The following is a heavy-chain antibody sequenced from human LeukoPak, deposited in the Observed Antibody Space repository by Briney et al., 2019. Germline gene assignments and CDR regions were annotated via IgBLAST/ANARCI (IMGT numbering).Heavy chain of an antibody. CDR1: GGSISSYY. V-gene: IGHV4-59*01. D-gene: IGHD3-16*02. Sequence: PSETLSLTCTVSGGSISSYYWSWIRQPPGKGLEWIGYIYYSGSTNYNPSLKSRVTISVDTSKNQFSLKLSSVTAADTAVYYCARGRGREYDYVWGSYHYYYYGMDVWGQGTTVTVSS. CDR2: IYYSGST. CDR3: ARGRGREYDYVWGSYHYYYYGMDV. J-gene: IGHJ6*02.